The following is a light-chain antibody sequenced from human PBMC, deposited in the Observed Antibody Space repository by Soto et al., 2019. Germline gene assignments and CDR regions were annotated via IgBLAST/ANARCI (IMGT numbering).Light chain of an antibody. CDR3: CSYAGRYTYV. CDR2: DVS. V-gene: IGLV2-11*01. Sequence: QSALTQPRSVSGSPGQSVTISCTGTSSDVGGYNYVSWYQQHPGKAPKVMIYDVSKRPSGVPDRFSGSKSGNTASLTISGLQADDEADYYCCSYAGRYTYVFGRGTKVTVL. CDR1: SSDVGGYNY. J-gene: IGLJ1*01.